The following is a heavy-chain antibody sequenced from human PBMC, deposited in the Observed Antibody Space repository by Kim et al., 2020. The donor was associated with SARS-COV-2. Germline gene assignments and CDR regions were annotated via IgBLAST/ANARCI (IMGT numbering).Heavy chain of an antibody. D-gene: IGHD3-10*01. CDR3: ARSISEIESHRIGVYFNH. J-gene: IGHJ1*01. V-gene: IGHV3-11*06. Sequence: VRGRFTISRDNAKNSVFLQMNRLRAEDTAVYYCARSISEIESHRIGVYFNHWGQGTLVTVSS.